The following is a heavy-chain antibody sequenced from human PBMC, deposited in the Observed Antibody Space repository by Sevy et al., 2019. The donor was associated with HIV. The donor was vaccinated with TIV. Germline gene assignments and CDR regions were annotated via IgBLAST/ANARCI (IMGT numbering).Heavy chain of an antibody. CDR1: GFTFSSYA. D-gene: IGHD3-3*01. CDR3: AKKKGSYYDFWSGHYYYGMDV. V-gene: IGHV3-23*01. CDR2: ISGSGGST. Sequence: GGSLRLSCAASGFTFSSYAMSWVRQAPGKGLEWVSAISGSGGSTYYADSVKGRFTISRDNSKNTLYLQMNSLRAEDTAVYYCAKKKGSYYDFWSGHYYYGMDVWGQGTTVTVSS. J-gene: IGHJ6*02.